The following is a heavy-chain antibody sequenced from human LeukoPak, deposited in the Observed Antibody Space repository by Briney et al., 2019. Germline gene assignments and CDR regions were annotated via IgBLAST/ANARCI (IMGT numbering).Heavy chain of an antibody. V-gene: IGHV1-18*01. Sequence: ASVKVSCKASGYTFTSYGISWVRQAPGQGLEWMGWISAYNGYTNYAQKPQGRVTMTTDTSTSTAYMELRSLRSDDTAVYCCARQNYVRGSYRPDDAFDIWGQGTMVTVSS. CDR3: ARQNYVRGSYRPDDAFDI. J-gene: IGHJ3*02. CDR1: GYTFTSYG. D-gene: IGHD3-16*02. CDR2: ISAYNGYT.